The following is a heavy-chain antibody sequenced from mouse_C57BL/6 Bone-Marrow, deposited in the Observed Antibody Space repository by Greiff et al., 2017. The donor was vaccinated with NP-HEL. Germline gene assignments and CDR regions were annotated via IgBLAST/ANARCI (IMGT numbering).Heavy chain of an antibody. CDR3: SVDYYFDY. CDR2: IDPSDSYT. D-gene: IGHD2-4*01. CDR1: GYTFTSYW. J-gene: IGHJ2*01. V-gene: IGHV1-69*01. Sequence: QVQLQQPGAELVMPGASVKLSCKASGYTFTSYWMHWVKQRPGQGLEWIGEIDPSDSYTNYNQKFKGKSTLTVDKSSSTAYMQLSSLTSEDSAVYYCSVDYYFDYWGQGTTRTVSS.